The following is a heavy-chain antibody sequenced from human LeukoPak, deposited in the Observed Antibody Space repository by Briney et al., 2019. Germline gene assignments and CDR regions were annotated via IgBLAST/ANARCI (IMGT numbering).Heavy chain of an antibody. CDR2: ISAYNGNT. CDR1: GYTFTSYG. V-gene: IGHV1-18*01. CDR3: ARVEYSSSSQAFDI. Sequence: EASVKVSCKASGYTFTSYGISWVRQAPGQGLEWMGWISAYNGNTNYAQKLQGRVTMTTDTSTSTAYMELRSLRSDDTAVYYCARVEYSSSSQAFDIWGQGTMVTVSS. J-gene: IGHJ3*02. D-gene: IGHD6-6*01.